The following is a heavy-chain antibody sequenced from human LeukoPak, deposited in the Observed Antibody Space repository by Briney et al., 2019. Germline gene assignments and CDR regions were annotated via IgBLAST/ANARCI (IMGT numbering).Heavy chain of an antibody. D-gene: IGHD6-19*01. CDR2: IRYDGSNK. CDR1: GFTFSSYG. V-gene: IGHV3-30*02. Sequence: GGSLRLSCAASGFTFSSYGMHWVRQAPGKGLEWVAFIRYDGSNKYYADSVKGRFTISRDNSKNTLYLQMNSLRAEDTAMYYCAKDSISIAVAGYYYYYGMDVWGQGTTVTVSS. CDR3: AKDSISIAVAGYYYYYGMDV. J-gene: IGHJ6*02.